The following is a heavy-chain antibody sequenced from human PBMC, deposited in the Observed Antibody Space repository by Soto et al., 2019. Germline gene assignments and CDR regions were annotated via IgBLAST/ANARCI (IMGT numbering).Heavy chain of an antibody. CDR1: GFTFSSYG. J-gene: IGHJ4*02. D-gene: IGHD5-12*01. V-gene: IGHV3-33*01. CDR2: IWYDGSNK. Sequence: QVQLVESGGGVVQPGRSLRLSCAASGFTFSSYGMHWVRQGPGKGLEWVAVIWYDGSNKYYADSVKGRFTISRDNSKNTLYLQMNSLRAEDTAVYYCARGDRSGLHFDYWGQGTLVTVSS. CDR3: ARGDRSGLHFDY.